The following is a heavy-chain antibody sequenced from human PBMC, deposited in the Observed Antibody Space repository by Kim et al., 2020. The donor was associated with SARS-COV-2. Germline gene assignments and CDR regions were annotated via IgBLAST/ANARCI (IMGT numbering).Heavy chain of an antibody. J-gene: IGHJ3*02. Sequence: GGSLRLSCAASGFNFSSYSMNWVRQAPGKGLEWVSSISSSSGYIYYADSVKGRFTISRDNAKNSLYLQMNSLRAEDTAVYYCARGGSGYTILFDAFDIWGQGTMVTVSS. CDR3: ARGGSGYTILFDAFDI. D-gene: IGHD5-12*01. CDR2: ISSSSGYI. V-gene: IGHV3-21*01. CDR1: GFNFSSYS.